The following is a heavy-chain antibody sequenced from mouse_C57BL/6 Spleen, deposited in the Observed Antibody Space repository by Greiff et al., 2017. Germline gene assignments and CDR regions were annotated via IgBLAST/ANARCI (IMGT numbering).Heavy chain of an antibody. J-gene: IGHJ4*01. CDR3: ARCYYGSIYAMDY. Sequence: VQLQQSGAELARPGASVKLSCKASGYTFTSYGISWVKQRTGQGLEWIGESYPRSGNTYYNEKFKGKATLTADKSSSTAYMELRSLTSEDSAVYFCARCYYGSIYAMDYWGQGTSVTVSS. V-gene: IGHV1-81*01. CDR1: GYTFTSYG. D-gene: IGHD1-1*01. CDR2: SYPRSGNT.